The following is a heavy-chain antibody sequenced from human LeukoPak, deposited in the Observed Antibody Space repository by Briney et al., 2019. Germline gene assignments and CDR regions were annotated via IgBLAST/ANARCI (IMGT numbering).Heavy chain of an antibody. Sequence: GESLKISCEGSGSSFSIYWIAWVRQMPGKGLEWMGITYLGDSDTRYSPSLQGQVTISADKSISTAYLQWSSLKASDTAMYYCARSGSSDSHFDYWGQGTLVTVSS. CDR2: TYLGDSDT. V-gene: IGHV5-51*01. J-gene: IGHJ4*02. CDR1: GSSFSIYW. CDR3: ARSGSSDSHFDY. D-gene: IGHD1-26*01.